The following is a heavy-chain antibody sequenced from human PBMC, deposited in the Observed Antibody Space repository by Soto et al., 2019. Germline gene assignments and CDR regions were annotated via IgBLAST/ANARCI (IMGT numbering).Heavy chain of an antibody. CDR2: IIPMFGTA. CDR3: ARPAAEESEFFDY. D-gene: IGHD6-25*01. J-gene: IGHJ4*02. V-gene: IGHV1-69*01. Sequence: QVQLVQSGAEVKKPGSSVKVSCKASGGIFSKFGISWVRQAPGQGLEWMGGIIPMFGTAHYAQKFQGRVTIIADESTTTVYMELSSLRSEDTAVYYCARPAAEESEFFDYWGKGTLVTVSS. CDR1: GGIFSKFG.